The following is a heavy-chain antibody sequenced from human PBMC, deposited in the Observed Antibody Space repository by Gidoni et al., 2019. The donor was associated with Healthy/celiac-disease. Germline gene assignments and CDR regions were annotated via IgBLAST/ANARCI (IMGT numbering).Heavy chain of an antibody. CDR3: ARGVSVDQYDYYDGMDV. V-gene: IGHV3-7*01. CDR2: IKQEGSEK. D-gene: IGHD2-8*01. J-gene: IGHJ6*02. CDR1: GFTFSSYW. Sequence: EVQLVESGGGLVQPGGSLRLSCAASGFTFSSYWMSWVRQAPGKGREGVANIKQEGSEKYYGDSVKGRFTSARDNAKNSLYLQMNSLRAEDTAVYSCARGVSVDQYDYYDGMDVWGQGTTVTVSS.